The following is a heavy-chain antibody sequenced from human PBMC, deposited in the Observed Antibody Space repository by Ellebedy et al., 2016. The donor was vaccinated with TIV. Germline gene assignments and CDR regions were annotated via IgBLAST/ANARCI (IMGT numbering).Heavy chain of an antibody. D-gene: IGHD2-2*01. Sequence: SETLSLTXTVSGGSISSGGYYWSWIRQPPGKGLEWIGYIYYSGSTNYNPSLKSRVTISVDTSKNQFSLKLSSVTAADTAVYYCARDRGIVVVPAASASNWFDPWGQGTLVTVSS. V-gene: IGHV4-61*08. CDR3: ARDRGIVVVPAASASNWFDP. J-gene: IGHJ5*02. CDR1: GGSISSGGYY. CDR2: IYYSGST.